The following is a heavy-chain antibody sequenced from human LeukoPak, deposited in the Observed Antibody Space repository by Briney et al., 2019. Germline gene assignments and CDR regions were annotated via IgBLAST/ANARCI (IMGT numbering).Heavy chain of an antibody. V-gene: IGHV1-18*04. CDR1: GYTFTSYY. D-gene: IGHD6-6*01. CDR2: ISAYNGNT. Sequence: ASVKVSCKASGYTFTSYYMHWVRQAPGQGLEWMGWISAYNGNTNYAQKLQGRVTMTTDTSTSTAYMELRSLRSDDTAVYYCARDLDSSSDYWGQGTLVTVSS. J-gene: IGHJ4*02. CDR3: ARDLDSSSDY.